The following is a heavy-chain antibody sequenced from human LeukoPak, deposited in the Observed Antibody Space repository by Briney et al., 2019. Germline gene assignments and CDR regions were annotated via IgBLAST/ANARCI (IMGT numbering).Heavy chain of an antibody. CDR1: GFTFNSNA. J-gene: IGHJ4*02. D-gene: IGHD3-22*01. V-gene: IGHV3-23*01. CDR2: ISGSGGST. CDR3: VKSSYYDSSGYYREYYFDY. Sequence: GGSLRLSCAASGFTFNSNAMSWVRQAPGKGLEWVSGISGSGGSTYYADSVKGRFTISRDNSKNTLYLQMNSLRAEDTAVYYCVKSSYYDSSGYYREYYFDYWGQGTLVTVSS.